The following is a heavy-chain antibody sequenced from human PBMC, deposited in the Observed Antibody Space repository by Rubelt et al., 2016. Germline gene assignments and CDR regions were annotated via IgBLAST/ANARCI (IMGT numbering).Heavy chain of an antibody. Sequence: GLEWVAVISYDGSNKYYADSVKGRFTISRDSAKNSLYLQMNSLRAEDTAVYYCARDGVVRSSIYYYGMDVWGQGTTVTVSS. V-gene: IGHV3-30*04. J-gene: IGHJ6*02. CDR2: ISYDGSNK. CDR3: ARDGVVRSSIYYYGMDV. D-gene: IGHD3-3*01.